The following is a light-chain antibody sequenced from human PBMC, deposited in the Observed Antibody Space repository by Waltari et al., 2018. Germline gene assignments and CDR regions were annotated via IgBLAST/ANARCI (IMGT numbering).Light chain of an antibody. J-gene: IGLJ3*02. CDR3: CSYAGSYTWV. CDR1: TTALGSYNY. CDR2: DVT. V-gene: IGLV2-11*01. Sequence: SALTQPRSVSGSPGPSVTISCTGTTTALGSYNYVSWYQQHPGKAPKLIILDVTKRPSGVPDRLSGSKSGNTASLTISGLRAEDEAEYYCCSYAGSYTWVFGGGTKLTVV.